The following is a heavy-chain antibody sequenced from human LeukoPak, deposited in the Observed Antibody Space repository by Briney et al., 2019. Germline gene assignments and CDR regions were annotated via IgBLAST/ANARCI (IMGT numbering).Heavy chain of an antibody. V-gene: IGHV3-23*01. Sequence: PGASLRLSCAASGFTFSTYAMSGVRQAPGKGLEWVSVISGSGGITYYADSVKGRFTISRDDSKNTLYLQMNSLRAEDTAVYYCATQKPVSGSYYVFGYWGQGTLVTVSS. CDR3: ATQKPVSGSYYVFGY. CDR2: ISGSGGIT. D-gene: IGHD1-26*01. J-gene: IGHJ4*02. CDR1: GFTFSTYA.